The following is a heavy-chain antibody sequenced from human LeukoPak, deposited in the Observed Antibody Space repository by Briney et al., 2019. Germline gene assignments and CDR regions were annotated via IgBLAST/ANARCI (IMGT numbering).Heavy chain of an antibody. Sequence: GASVKVSCKASGYTFTGYYMHWVRQAPGQGLEWMGWINPNSGGTNYAQKFQGRVTMTRDTSISTAYMELSRLRSDDTAVYYCARGSFSNFPVSSAYYYYYMDVWGKGTTVTVSS. CDR3: ARGSFSNFPVSSAYYYYYMDV. V-gene: IGHV1-2*02. CDR2: INPNSGGT. D-gene: IGHD6-19*01. CDR1: GYTFTGYY. J-gene: IGHJ6*03.